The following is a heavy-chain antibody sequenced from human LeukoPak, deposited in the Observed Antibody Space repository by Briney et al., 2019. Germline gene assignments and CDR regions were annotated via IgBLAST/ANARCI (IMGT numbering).Heavy chain of an antibody. V-gene: IGHV4-34*01. CDR2: INHSGST. CDR3: ARGRIAARPFDY. Sequence: SSETLSLTCAVYGGSFSGYYWSWIRQPPGKGLEWIGEINHSGSTNYNPSLKSRVTISVNTSKNQFSLKLSSVTAADTAVYYCARGRIAARPFDYWGQGTLVTVSS. CDR1: GGSFSGYY. D-gene: IGHD6-6*01. J-gene: IGHJ4*02.